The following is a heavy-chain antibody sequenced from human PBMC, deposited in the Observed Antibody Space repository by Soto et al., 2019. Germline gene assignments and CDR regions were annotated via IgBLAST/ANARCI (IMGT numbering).Heavy chain of an antibody. Sequence: QVHLVQSGPEVKKPGASVKVSCKTSGDTFTSYTIHWVRQAPGQRLEWMGWINAGVGNRKYSQKFQVRVTITRDTSATTVYMELSSLTSEDTALYYCARVWSDCSSPSCYDKDAFDIWGQGTMVTVSS. CDR3: ARVWSDCSSPSCYDKDAFDI. J-gene: IGHJ3*02. CDR1: GDTFTSYT. V-gene: IGHV1-3*01. CDR2: INAGVGNR. D-gene: IGHD3-3*01.